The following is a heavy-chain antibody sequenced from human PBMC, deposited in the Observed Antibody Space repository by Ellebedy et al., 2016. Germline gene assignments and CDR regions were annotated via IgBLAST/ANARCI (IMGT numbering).Heavy chain of an antibody. J-gene: IGHJ4*02. V-gene: IGHV3-7*04. CDR3: VGGGY. CDR2: IKQGGTET. CDR1: GLSFSTYS. Sequence: GESLKISXAVSGLSFSTYSMTWVRQAPGKGLEWVAKIKQGGTETYYMDSVKGRFTISRDNAKNSLYLQMISLRADDTAVYYCVGGGYWGQGTLVTVSS.